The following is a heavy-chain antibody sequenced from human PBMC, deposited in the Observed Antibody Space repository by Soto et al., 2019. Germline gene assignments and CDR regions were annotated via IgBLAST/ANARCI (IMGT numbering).Heavy chain of an antibody. CDR1: GFTFSSYS. D-gene: IGHD5-12*01. V-gene: IGHV3-48*01. CDR2: ISSSSSIR. Sequence: PGGSLRLSCAASGFTFSSYSMNWVRQAPGKGLEWVSYISSSSSIRHYADSVKGRFTISRDNAENSLSVQMNNLRAEDTAVYYCARDREGDGYNFDYWGQGTLVTVSS. CDR3: ARDREGDGYNFDY. J-gene: IGHJ4*02.